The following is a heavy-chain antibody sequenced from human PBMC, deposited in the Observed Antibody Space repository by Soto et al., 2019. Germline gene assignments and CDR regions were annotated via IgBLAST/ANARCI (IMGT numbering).Heavy chain of an antibody. CDR3: AKGGYSGGSCYSFDY. CDR2: ISSGGSSA. CDR1: GFTFSSYA. D-gene: IGHD2-15*01. V-gene: IGHV3-23*01. Sequence: EVQLLESGGDLVQPGGSLRLSCAASGFTFSSYAMSWVRQAPGKGLEWVSTISSGGSSAYYADSVKGRFTISRDHSKNTLYLQMKSLRAEDTAVYYCAKGGYSGGSCYSFDYWGQGTLVTVSS. J-gene: IGHJ4*02.